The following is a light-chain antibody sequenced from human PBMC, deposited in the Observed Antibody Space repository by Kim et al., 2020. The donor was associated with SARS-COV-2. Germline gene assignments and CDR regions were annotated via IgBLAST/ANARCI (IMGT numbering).Light chain of an antibody. V-gene: IGKV3-15*01. J-gene: IGKJ4*01. CDR1: QNIGSN. CDR2: GAS. Sequence: SLSVVTASAVERIPLSCRASQNIGSNLAWYQVRSGQAPRLLLYGASTRATGIPARFSGSGSGTDFTLIISNLQSEDFEVYYCQHDAFGGGTKL. CDR3: QHDA.